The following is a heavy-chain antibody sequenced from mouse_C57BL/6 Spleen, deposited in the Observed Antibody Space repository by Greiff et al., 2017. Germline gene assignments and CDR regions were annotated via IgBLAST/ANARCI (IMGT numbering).Heavy chain of an antibody. CDR1: GYTFTSYW. J-gene: IGHJ1*03. CDR3: ATGSITTVVARGNFDV. CDR2: IDPSDSYT. Sequence: VQLQQPGAELVRPGTSVKLSCKASGYTFTSYWMHWVKQRPGQGLEWIGVIDPSDSYTNYNQKFKGKATLTVDTSSSTAYMQLSSLTSEDSAVYYCATGSITTVVARGNFDVWGTGTTVTVSS. V-gene: IGHV1-59*01. D-gene: IGHD1-1*01.